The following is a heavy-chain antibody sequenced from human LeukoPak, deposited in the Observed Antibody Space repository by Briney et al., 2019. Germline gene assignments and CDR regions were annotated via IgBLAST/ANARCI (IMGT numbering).Heavy chain of an antibody. J-gene: IGHJ4*02. CDR1: GGSISSGGYY. V-gene: IGHV4-31*03. D-gene: IGHD1-1*01. CDR2: IYYSGST. CDR3: ARRGTGTGTHSLGY. Sequence: PSQTLSLTCTVSGGSISSGGYYWSWIRQHPGKGLEWIGYIYYSGSTYYNPSLKSRVTISVDTSKNQFSLKLSSVTAADTAVYYCARRGTGTGTHSLGYWGQGTLVTVSS.